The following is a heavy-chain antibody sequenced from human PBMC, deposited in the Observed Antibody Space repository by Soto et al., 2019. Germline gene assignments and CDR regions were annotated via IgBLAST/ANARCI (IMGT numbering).Heavy chain of an antibody. Sequence: ASVKVSFKASGYTFTGYAMHWVRQAPGQRHEWMGRINAGNGNTKYSQKFQGRVTITRDTSASTAYMELSSLRSEDTAVYYCASDPLMNFDILTGYYIPLDYWGRGTQVTVSS. CDR2: INAGNGNT. CDR1: GYTFTGYA. J-gene: IGHJ4*02. D-gene: IGHD3-9*01. CDR3: ASDPLMNFDILTGYYIPLDY. V-gene: IGHV1-3*01.